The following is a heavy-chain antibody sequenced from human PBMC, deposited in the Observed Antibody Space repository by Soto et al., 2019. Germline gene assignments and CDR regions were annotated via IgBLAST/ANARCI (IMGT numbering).Heavy chain of an antibody. D-gene: IGHD2-15*01. J-gene: IGHJ4*02. CDR1: GFTFTTYA. CDR2: ISGSGGST. Sequence: EVQLLESGGDLVQPGGSLRLSCAASGFTFTTYAMTWVRQAPGKGLEWVSAISGSGGSTYYADSVKGRFTISRDNSKNTLYLQMNSLRAEDTAVYYCAKDKDTTFSPQDYWGPGTRVTVSS. V-gene: IGHV3-23*01. CDR3: AKDKDTTFSPQDY.